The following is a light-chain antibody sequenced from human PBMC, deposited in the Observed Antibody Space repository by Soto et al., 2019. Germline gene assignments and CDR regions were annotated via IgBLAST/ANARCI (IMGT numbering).Light chain of an antibody. Sequence: QSVRTQPPSVSAAPGQKVTISCSGSSSNIGNNYVSWYQQLPGTAPKLLIYDNNKRPSGIPDRISGSKSGTSATLGITGLQTGDEADYYCGTWDSSLSAYVFGTGTKVTVL. J-gene: IGLJ1*01. CDR2: DNN. CDR1: SSNIGNNY. CDR3: GTWDSSLSAYV. V-gene: IGLV1-51*01.